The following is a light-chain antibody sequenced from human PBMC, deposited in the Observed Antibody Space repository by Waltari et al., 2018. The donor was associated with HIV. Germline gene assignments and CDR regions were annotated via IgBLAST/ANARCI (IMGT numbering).Light chain of an antibody. Sequence: DIVMTQSPLSLSVTPGEPASMSCRSSQSLLHKHGKTYLHLYPQRPGQSPQRRIKLGSDRASGVPDRFSGRGSGTYFTLTISRVEAEDVGVYYCMQAHQTPFTFGPGTKVESK. J-gene: IGKJ3*01. V-gene: IGKV2-28*01. CDR1: QSLLHKHGKTY. CDR3: MQAHQTPFT. CDR2: LGS.